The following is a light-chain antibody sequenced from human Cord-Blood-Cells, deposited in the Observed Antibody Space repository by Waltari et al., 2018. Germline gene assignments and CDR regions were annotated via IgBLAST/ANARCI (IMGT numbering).Light chain of an antibody. J-gene: IGLJ3*02. Sequence: QSALTQPASVSGSPGQSITISCTGTSSDVGSYNLVSWYQQHPGKAPKLMIYDGSKRPSGVSTRFSGSKSGNTASLTISGLQAEDEADYYCCSYAGSSTFVVFGGGTKLTVL. V-gene: IGLV2-23*03. CDR3: CSYAGSSTFVV. CDR2: DGS. CDR1: SSDVGSYNL.